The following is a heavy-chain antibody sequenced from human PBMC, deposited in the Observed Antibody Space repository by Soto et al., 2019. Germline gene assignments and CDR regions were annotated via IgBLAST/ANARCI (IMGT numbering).Heavy chain of an antibody. V-gene: IGHV4-31*03. D-gene: IGHD4-17*01. J-gene: IGHJ6*03. CDR2: IYYSGST. CDR1: GGSIISGGYY. Sequence: SETLSLTCTVSGGSIISGGYYWSLIRQHPGRGLEWIGYIYYSGSTYYNPSLKSRVTISVDTSKNQFSLKLSSVTAADTAVYYCARDERTTVTWAYYYYYMDVWGKGTTVTVSS. CDR3: ARDERTTVTWAYYYYYMDV.